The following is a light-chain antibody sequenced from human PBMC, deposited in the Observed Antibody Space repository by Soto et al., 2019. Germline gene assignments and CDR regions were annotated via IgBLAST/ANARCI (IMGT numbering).Light chain of an antibody. J-gene: IGLJ2*01. CDR3: GPWDSSLSAGHVV. CDR2: ENN. CDR1: SSNIGNNY. Sequence: QSVLTQPPSVSAAPAQKVTISCSGSSSNIGNNYVSWYQQLPGTAPKLLIYENNKRPSGIPDRFSGSKSGTSATLGITGLQTGDEADYYCGPWDSSLSAGHVVFGGGTKLTVL. V-gene: IGLV1-51*02.